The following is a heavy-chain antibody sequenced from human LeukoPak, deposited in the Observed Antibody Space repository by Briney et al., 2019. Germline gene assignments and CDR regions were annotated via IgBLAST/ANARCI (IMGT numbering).Heavy chain of an antibody. V-gene: IGHV3-13*01. D-gene: IGHD6-19*01. CDR2: FGGAGVT. Sequence: GPSLSLASPAPASTFNPYHPPSVRHAPGTGPDSLSTFGGAGVTYYPGSVKGRFTISRENANTSLYLQMNSLRAGDTAVYYCARAWRTSGWYVPTTWGQGTMVTVSS. J-gene: IGHJ3*01. CDR1: ASTFNPYH. CDR3: ARAWRTSGWYVPTT.